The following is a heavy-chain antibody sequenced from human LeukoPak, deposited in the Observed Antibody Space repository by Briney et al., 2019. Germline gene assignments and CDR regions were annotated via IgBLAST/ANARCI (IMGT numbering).Heavy chain of an antibody. J-gene: IGHJ4*02. CDR2: INHSGST. V-gene: IGHV4-34*01. CDR3: ARGGEDYDILTGYYPLVY. Sequence: SETLSLTCAVYGGSFSGYYWSWIRQPPGKGLEWIGEINHSGSTNYNPSLKSRVTISVDTSKNQFSLKLSSVTAADTAVYYCARGGEDYDILTGYYPLVYWGQGTLVTVSS. D-gene: IGHD3-9*01. CDR1: GGSFSGYY.